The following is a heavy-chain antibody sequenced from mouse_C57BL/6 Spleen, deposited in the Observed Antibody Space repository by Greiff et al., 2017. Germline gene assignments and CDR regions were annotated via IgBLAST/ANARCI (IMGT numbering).Heavy chain of an antibody. V-gene: IGHV5-17*01. CDR2: ISSGSSTI. Sequence: EVHLVESGGGLVTPGGSLKLSCAASGFTFSDYGMHWVRQAPEKGLEWVAYISSGSSTIYYADPVKGRFTISRDNAKNTLFLQMTSLRSEDTAMYYCARKYYGSSHYYAMDYWGQGTSVTVSS. CDR1: GFTFSDYG. D-gene: IGHD1-1*01. CDR3: ARKYYGSSHYYAMDY. J-gene: IGHJ4*01.